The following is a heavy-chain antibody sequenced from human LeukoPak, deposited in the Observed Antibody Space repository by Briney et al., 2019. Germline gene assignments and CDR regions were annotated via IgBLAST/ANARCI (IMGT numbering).Heavy chain of an antibody. CDR2: IIPILGTA. J-gene: IGHJ4*02. CDR1: GGTFSSYA. Sequence: SVKVSCKASGGTFSSYAISWVRQAPGQGLEWMGGIIPILGTANYAQKFQGRVTITTDESTSTAYMELSSLRSEDTAVYYCARNEYYGSGSYSSPYDYWGQGTLVTVSS. D-gene: IGHD3-10*01. V-gene: IGHV1-69*05. CDR3: ARNEYYGSGSYSSPYDY.